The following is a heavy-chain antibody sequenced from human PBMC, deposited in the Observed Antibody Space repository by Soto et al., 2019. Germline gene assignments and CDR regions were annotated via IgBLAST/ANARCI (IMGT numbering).Heavy chain of an antibody. D-gene: IGHD3-10*01. Sequence: GESLKISCKGSGYTFTTYWIGWVRQMPGKGLEWMGIIYPGDSDTRYSPSFQGQVTISADKSISTAHLRWSSLKASDTAMYYCASMIRGSGYGMDVWGQGTTVTVSS. V-gene: IGHV5-51*01. J-gene: IGHJ6*02. CDR3: ASMIRGSGYGMDV. CDR1: GYTFTTYW. CDR2: IYPGDSDT.